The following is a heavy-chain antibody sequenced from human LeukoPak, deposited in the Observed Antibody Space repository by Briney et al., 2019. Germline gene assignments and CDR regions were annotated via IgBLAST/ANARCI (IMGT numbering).Heavy chain of an antibody. CDR2: ISSSSSYI. D-gene: IGHD2/OR15-2a*01. CDR1: GFTFSSYS. CDR3: ARDPRNMGLDP. V-gene: IGHV3-21*01. J-gene: IGHJ5*02. Sequence: GGSLRLSCAASGFTFSSYSMNWVRQAPGKGLEWVSSISSSSSYIYYADSVKGRFTISRDNAKNSLYLQMNSLRAEDTAVYYCARDPRNMGLDPWGQGTLVIVSS.